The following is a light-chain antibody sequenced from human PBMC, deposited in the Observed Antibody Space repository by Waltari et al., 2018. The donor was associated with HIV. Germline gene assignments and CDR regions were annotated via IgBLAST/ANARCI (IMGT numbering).Light chain of an antibody. Sequence: QSVLTQPPSVSGTPGQRVNITCSGSSSNIGSNSVYWYQHFPGTAPTLLIDSYNERPSGVPDRFSASKSGTSASLAISGLQSEDEADYHCAAWDDSLHWVFGGGTKLTVL. CDR3: AAWDDSLHWV. CDR2: SYN. CDR1: SSNIGSNS. V-gene: IGLV1-44*01. J-gene: IGLJ3*02.